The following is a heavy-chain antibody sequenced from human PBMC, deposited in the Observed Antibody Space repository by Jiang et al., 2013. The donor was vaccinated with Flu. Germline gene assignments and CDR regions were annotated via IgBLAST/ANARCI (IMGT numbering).Heavy chain of an antibody. D-gene: IGHD1-14*01. CDR2: IYWDDDK. J-gene: IGHJ6*02. CDR1: GFSLSTSGVG. CDR3: AHNRRQGGSYYYYGMDV. Sequence: KPTQTLTLTCTFSGFSLSTSGVGVGWIRQPPGKALEWLALIYWDDDKRYSPSLKSRLTITKDTSKNQVVLTMTNMDPVDTATYYCAHNRRQGGSYYYYGMDVWGQGTTVTVSS. V-gene: IGHV2-5*02.